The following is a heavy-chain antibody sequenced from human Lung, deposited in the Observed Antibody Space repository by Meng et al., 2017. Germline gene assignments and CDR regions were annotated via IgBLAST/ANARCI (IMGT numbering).Heavy chain of an antibody. CDR2: IYYSGST. D-gene: IGHD3-22*01. CDR1: GGSISSGGYY. Sequence: QVQLQESGPGLVKPSQTLSFTCTVSGGSISSGGYYWSWIRQYPGKGLEWIGYIYYSGSTYYNPFLRTRVTISLDTSKNQFSLKLSSVTAADTAVYYCVGTIGYYYAMAYWGQGTLVTVSS. J-gene: IGHJ4*02. V-gene: IGHV4-31*03. CDR3: VGTIGYYYAMAY.